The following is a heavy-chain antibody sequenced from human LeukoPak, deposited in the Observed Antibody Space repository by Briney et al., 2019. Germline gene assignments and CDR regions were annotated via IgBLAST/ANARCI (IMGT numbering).Heavy chain of an antibody. J-gene: IGHJ4*02. V-gene: IGHV4-38-2*02. CDR2: MYHTGST. CDR3: ARARPVWGRGATHFDY. Sequence: SETLSLTCTVSGYSISSGYYWGWIRQPPGKGLEWIGSMYHTGSTYYNPSLKSRVTISVDTSKNQFSLKLSSVTAADTAVYYCARARPVWGRGATHFDYWGQGTLVTVSS. CDR1: GYSISSGYY. D-gene: IGHD3-16*01.